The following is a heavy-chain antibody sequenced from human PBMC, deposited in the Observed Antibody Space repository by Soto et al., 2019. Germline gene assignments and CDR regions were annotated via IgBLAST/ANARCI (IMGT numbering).Heavy chain of an antibody. CDR3: ARAGVGEVVVAATGYTHYYYYGMDV. V-gene: IGHV4-31*03. Sequence: QVQLQESGPGLVKPSQTLSLTCTVSGGSISSGGYYWSWIRQHPGKGLEWIGYIYYSGSTYYNPSPKSRVTIAVDTSKNQFSLKLSSVTAADTAVYYCARAGVGEVVVAATGYTHYYYYGMDVWGQGTTVTVSS. CDR2: IYYSGST. J-gene: IGHJ6*02. D-gene: IGHD2-15*01. CDR1: GGSISSGGYY.